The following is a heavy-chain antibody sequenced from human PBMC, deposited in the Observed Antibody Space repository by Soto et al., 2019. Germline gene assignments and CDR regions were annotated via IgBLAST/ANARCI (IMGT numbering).Heavy chain of an antibody. V-gene: IGHV4-59*01. CDR2: IYYSGST. D-gene: IGHD4-4*01. CDR1: GGSISNYY. CDR3: ARGMTTNWFDP. J-gene: IGHJ5*02. Sequence: SETLSLTCTVSGGSISNYYWTWIRQPPGKGLGWIGYIYYSGSTNYNPSLKSRVTISVDTSKNQFSLNLGSVTAADTAVYYCARGMTTNWFDPWGQGTLVTVSS.